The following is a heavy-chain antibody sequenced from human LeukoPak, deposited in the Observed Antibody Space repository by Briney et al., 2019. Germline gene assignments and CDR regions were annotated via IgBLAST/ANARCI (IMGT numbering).Heavy chain of an antibody. J-gene: IGHJ5*02. Sequence: GRSLRLSCAASGFTFSTYIMHWVRQAPGKGLEWVDVISYDGSKKYYADSVKGRFTISRDNSKNTLYLQMNSLRAEDTAVYYCARPKDYYDSSGYYLNWFDPWGQGTLVTVSS. CDR2: ISYDGSKK. D-gene: IGHD3-22*01. CDR3: ARPKDYYDSSGYYLNWFDP. CDR1: GFTFSTYI. V-gene: IGHV3-30-3*01.